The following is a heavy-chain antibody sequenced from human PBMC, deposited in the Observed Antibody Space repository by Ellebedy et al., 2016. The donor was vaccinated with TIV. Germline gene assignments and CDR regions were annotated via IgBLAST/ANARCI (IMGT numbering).Heavy chain of an antibody. CDR2: ISGSGGST. D-gene: IGHD2-2*01. Sequence: GESLKISXAASGFTFSSYAMSWVCQAPGKGLEWVSAISGSGGSTYYADSVKGRFTISRDNSKNTLYLQMNSLRAEDTAVYYCANQGYCSSTSCYLSSGMDVWGQGTTVTVSS. CDR1: GFTFSSYA. CDR3: ANQGYCSSTSCYLSSGMDV. V-gene: IGHV3-23*01. J-gene: IGHJ6*02.